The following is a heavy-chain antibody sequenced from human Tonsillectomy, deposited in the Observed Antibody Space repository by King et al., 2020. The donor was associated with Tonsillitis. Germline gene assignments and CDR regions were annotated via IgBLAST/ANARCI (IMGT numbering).Heavy chain of an antibody. CDR2: VRYDGSNK. CDR1: GFTFSSYG. Sequence: VQLVESGRGVVQPGGSLTLSCAASGFTFSSYGMHWVRQAPGKGLEWVALVRYDGSNKYYADSVKGRFTISRDNSKNTLYLQMNSLTTEDTAVYYCAKERLLRDFRGSFDYWGQGTLVTVSS. CDR3: AKERLLRDFRGSFDY. V-gene: IGHV3-30*02. J-gene: IGHJ4*02. D-gene: IGHD3-10*01.